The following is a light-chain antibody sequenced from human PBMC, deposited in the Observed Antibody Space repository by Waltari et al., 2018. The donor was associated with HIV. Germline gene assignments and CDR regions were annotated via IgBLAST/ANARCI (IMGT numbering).Light chain of an antibody. CDR1: SSDVGGYNS. CDR2: EVS. CDR3: CSYAGTFTF. Sequence: QSALTQPRSVSGSHGQSVTISCTGTSSDVGGYNSVSWYQQHPGKAPKLLIYEVSKWPSGVPDRFSGSKSGNTASLTISGLRADDEADYYCCSYAGTFTFFGTGTEVSVL. V-gene: IGLV2-11*01. J-gene: IGLJ1*01.